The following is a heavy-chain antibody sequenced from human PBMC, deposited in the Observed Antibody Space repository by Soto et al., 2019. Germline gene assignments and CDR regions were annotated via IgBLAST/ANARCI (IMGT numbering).Heavy chain of an antibody. CDR3: ARIGYDSSGHRSNDAFDI. V-gene: IGHV1-46*01. J-gene: IGHJ3*02. D-gene: IGHD3-22*01. CDR2: INPSDRST. Sequence: GASVKVSCKASGYAFTSYFMHWVRQAPGQGLEWMGIINPSDRSTSYAPKFQGWVTMTRDTSISTAYMDPVDTATYYCARIGYDSSGHRSNDAFDIWGQGTMVTVSS. CDR1: GYAFTSYF.